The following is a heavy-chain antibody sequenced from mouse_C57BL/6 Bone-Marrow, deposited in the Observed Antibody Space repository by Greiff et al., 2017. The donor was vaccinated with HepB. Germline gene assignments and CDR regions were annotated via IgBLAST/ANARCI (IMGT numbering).Heavy chain of an antibody. CDR1: GYAFSSSW. Sequence: QLQQSGPELVKPGASVKISCKASGYAFSSSWMNWVKQRPGKGLEWIGRIYPGDGDTNYNGKFKGKATLTADKSSSTAYMQLSSLTSEDSAVYFCARYQITRLDYWGQGTTLTVSS. CDR2: IYPGDGDT. J-gene: IGHJ2*01. V-gene: IGHV1-82*01. D-gene: IGHD1-1*01. CDR3: ARYQITRLDY.